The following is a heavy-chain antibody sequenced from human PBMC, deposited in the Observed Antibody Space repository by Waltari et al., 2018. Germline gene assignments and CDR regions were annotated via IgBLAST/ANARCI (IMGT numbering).Heavy chain of an antibody. CDR3: ARDYGMDV. CDR2: INNDGSST. V-gene: IGHV3-74*01. Sequence: EVQLVASGGGFVQPGGSLRLSCAASGFTFGTSWMNWVRHAPGKGLVWVSRINNDGSSTSYADSGKGRFTISRDNARNTLYLQMSSLRVEDTAVYYCARDYGMDVWGQGTTVTVSS. J-gene: IGHJ6*02. CDR1: GFTFGTSW.